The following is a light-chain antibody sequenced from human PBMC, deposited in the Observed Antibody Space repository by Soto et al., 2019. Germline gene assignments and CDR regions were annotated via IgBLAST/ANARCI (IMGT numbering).Light chain of an antibody. V-gene: IGKV3-20*01. Sequence: EIVLTQSPDTLSFSPGQRATLSCRARQSVTGSYLAWYQQKPGQAPRLLIYGASSRATGIPDRFSGGGSGTDFTLTISTLEPEDFAVYYCQQYGISPSWTFGQGTKV. CDR1: QSVTGSY. CDR3: QQYGISPSWT. CDR2: GAS. J-gene: IGKJ1*01.